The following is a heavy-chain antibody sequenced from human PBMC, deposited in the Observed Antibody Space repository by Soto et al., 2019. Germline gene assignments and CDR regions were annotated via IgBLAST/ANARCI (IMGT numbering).Heavy chain of an antibody. Sequence: TGESLKISCKGSGYSFTSYWIGWVRQMPGKGLEWMGIIYPGDSDTRYSPSFQGQVTISADKSISTAYLQWSSLKASDTAMYYCARAGEYSSGWWSDAFDIWGQGTMVTVSS. V-gene: IGHV5-51*01. CDR1: GYSFTSYW. J-gene: IGHJ3*02. D-gene: IGHD6-19*01. CDR2: IYPGDSDT. CDR3: ARAGEYSSGWWSDAFDI.